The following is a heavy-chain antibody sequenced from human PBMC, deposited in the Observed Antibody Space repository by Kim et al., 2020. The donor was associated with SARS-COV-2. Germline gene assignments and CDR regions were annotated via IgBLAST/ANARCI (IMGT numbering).Heavy chain of an antibody. D-gene: IGHD2-21*01. J-gene: IGHJ4*02. Sequence: VQGRFTISRDNAKHSLYLQMNSLRAEDTAVYYCARGHGEVCGGDCYSAGDWGQGTLVTVSS. V-gene: IGHV3-21*01. CDR3: ARGHGEVCGGDCYSAGD.